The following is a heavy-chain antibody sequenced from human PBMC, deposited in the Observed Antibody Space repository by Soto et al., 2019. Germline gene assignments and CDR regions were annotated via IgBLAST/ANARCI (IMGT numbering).Heavy chain of an antibody. J-gene: IGHJ6*02. Sequence: GGSLRLSCAASGFTFSSYSMNWVRQAPGKGLEWVSAISGSGGSTYYADSVKGRFTISRDNSQNKLYLQMNSLRAEDPAVYYCAKDHGYSYGYDISFYYYYFGMDVWGQGTTVTVSS. CDR3: AKDHGYSYGYDISFYYYYFGMDV. CDR2: ISGSGGST. CDR1: GFTFSSYS. V-gene: IGHV3-23*01. D-gene: IGHD5-18*01.